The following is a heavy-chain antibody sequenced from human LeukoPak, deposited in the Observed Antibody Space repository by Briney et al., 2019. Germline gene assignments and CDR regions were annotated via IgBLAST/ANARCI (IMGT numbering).Heavy chain of an antibody. D-gene: IGHD2-2*02. J-gene: IGHJ5*02. CDR2: ISSSGSTI. CDR1: GFTFSDYY. Sequence: PGGSLRLSCAASGFTFSDYYMSWIRQAPGQGLEWVSYISSSGSTIYYADSVKGRFTISRDNAKNSLYLQMNSLRAEDTAVYYCARERDCSSTSCYTRNWFDPWGQGTLVTVSS. CDR3: ARERDCSSTSCYTRNWFDP. V-gene: IGHV3-11*01.